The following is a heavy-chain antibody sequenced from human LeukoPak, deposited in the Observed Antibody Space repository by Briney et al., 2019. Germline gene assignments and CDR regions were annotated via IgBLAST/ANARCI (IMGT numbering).Heavy chain of an antibody. CDR2: INHSGST. CDR1: GGSFSGYY. Sequence: SETLSLTCAVYGGSFSGYYWSWIRQPPGKGLEWIGEINHSGSTNYNPPLKSRVTISVDTSKNQFSLKLSSVTAADTAVYYCARGPVLSYSSGWSYYFFDYWGQGTLVTVSS. D-gene: IGHD6-19*01. J-gene: IGHJ4*02. V-gene: IGHV4-34*01. CDR3: ARGPVLSYSSGWSYYFFDY.